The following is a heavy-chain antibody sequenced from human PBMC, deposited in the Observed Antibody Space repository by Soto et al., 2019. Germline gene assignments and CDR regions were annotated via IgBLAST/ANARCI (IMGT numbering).Heavy chain of an antibody. V-gene: IGHV1-18*01. CDR2: ISAENGGT. CDR1: GYTFVKYG. CDR3: ARMTAPPFHLADDYYYYMDV. D-gene: IGHD3-16*01. Sequence: QVQLVQSGSEVKKPGASVKVSCKASGYTFVKYGISWVRQAPGQGPEWMAWISAENGGTNYAQKFQGRVIVTTETSTDTGDLEVRSLRPDDTAVYYCARMTAPPFHLADDYYYYMDVWGKGTTVTVSS. J-gene: IGHJ6*03.